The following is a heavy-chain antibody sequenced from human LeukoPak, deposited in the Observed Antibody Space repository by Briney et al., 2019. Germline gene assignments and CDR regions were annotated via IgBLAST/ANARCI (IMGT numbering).Heavy chain of an antibody. Sequence: GGSLRLSCAASGFTFSNAWMSWVRQAPGKGLEWVGRIKSKTDGGTTDYAAPVKGRFTNSRDDSKNTLYLQMNSLKTEDTAVYYCTTDPFYYYDSSGYLEYFHHWGQGTLVTVSS. D-gene: IGHD3-22*01. CDR3: TTDPFYYYDSSGYLEYFHH. V-gene: IGHV3-15*01. CDR1: GFTFSNAW. J-gene: IGHJ1*01. CDR2: IKSKTDGGTT.